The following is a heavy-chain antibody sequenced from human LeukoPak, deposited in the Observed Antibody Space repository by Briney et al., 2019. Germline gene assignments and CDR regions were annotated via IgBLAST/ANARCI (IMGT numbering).Heavy chain of an antibody. CDR2: ISYDGSNK. D-gene: IGHD4-17*01. Sequence: PGRSLRLSCAASGFTFSSYGMHWVRQAPGKGLEWVAVISYDGSNKYYADSVKGRFTISRDNSKNTLYLQMNSLRAEDTAFYYCAKDYMTTVTTVSIDYWGQGTLVTVSS. J-gene: IGHJ4*02. CDR1: GFTFSSYG. CDR3: AKDYMTTVTTVSIDY. V-gene: IGHV3-30*18.